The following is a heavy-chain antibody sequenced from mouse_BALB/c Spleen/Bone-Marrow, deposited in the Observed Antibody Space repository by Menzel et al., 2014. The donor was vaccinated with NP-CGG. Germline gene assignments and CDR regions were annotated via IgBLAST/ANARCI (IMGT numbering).Heavy chain of an antibody. CDR2: IYPGDGDT. D-gene: IGHD4-1*01. CDR3: ARGRTGYYFDY. V-gene: IGHV1-82*01. Sequence: VQVVESGPELVKPGASVKISCKASGYAFSSSWMNWVKQRPGQGLEWIGRIYPGDGDTYYNGKFKDKATLTADRSSSTAYMQLSSLTSVDSAVYFCARGRTGYYFDYWGQGTTLTVSS. J-gene: IGHJ2*01. CDR1: GYAFSSSW.